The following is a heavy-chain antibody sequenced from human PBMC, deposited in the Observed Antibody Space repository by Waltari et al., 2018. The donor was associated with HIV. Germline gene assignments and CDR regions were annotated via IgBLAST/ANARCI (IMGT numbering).Heavy chain of an antibody. V-gene: IGHV3-30*03. J-gene: IGHJ6*02. CDR1: RLTFNNYT. CDR3: ARRSLLGLDV. D-gene: IGHD3-10*01. Sequence: VHLLQSGGGVGQPGGSLRLSCTASRLTFNNYTHSNTYNGHWVRRTAGQGLEWVAVISNDGNTRYTAESVKGRFTVSRDNSKHTVYLEMNNLRIDDTAQYYCARRSLLGLDVWGQGTTVIVSS. CDR2: ISNDGNTR.